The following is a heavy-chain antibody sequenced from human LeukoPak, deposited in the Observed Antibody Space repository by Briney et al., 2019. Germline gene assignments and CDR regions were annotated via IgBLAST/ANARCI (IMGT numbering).Heavy chain of an antibody. Sequence: ASVKVSCKASGYTFTSYDINWVRQATGQGLEWMGWMNPNSGNTGYAQKFQGRVTMTRNTSISTAYMELRSLRSDDTAVYYCASTTEVLRFLECWGQGTLVTVSS. J-gene: IGHJ4*02. V-gene: IGHV1-8*01. CDR1: GYTFTSYD. D-gene: IGHD3-3*01. CDR2: MNPNSGNT. CDR3: ASTTEVLRFLEC.